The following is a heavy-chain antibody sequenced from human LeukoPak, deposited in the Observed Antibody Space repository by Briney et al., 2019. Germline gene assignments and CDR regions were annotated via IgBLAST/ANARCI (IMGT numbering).Heavy chain of an antibody. CDR2: ISSSSSYI. V-gene: IGHV3-21*01. CDR1: GFTFSSYG. D-gene: IGHD3-10*01. J-gene: IGHJ6*02. CDR3: ARVIAMVRGRSVYYGMDV. Sequence: PGGSLRLSCAASGFTFSSYGMHWVRQAPGKGLEWVSSISSSSSYIYYADSVKGRFTISRDNAKNSLYLQMNSLRAEDTAVYYCARVIAMVRGRSVYYGMDVWGQGTTVTVSS.